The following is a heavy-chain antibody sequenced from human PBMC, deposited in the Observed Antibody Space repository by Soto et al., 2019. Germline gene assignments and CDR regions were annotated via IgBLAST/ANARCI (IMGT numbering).Heavy chain of an antibody. Sequence: QVQLQESGPGLVKPSETLSLTCTVSGGSVSSGSYYWSWIRQPPGKGLEWIGYMDYSGSTNYNPSLKSRVTISVDPSKNQFSLKLSSVTAADTAVYYCARGGYDISTGYLNWFDPWGQGTLVTVSS. J-gene: IGHJ5*02. CDR1: GGSVSSGSYY. CDR3: ARGGYDISTGYLNWFDP. D-gene: IGHD3-9*01. CDR2: MDYSGST. V-gene: IGHV4-61*01.